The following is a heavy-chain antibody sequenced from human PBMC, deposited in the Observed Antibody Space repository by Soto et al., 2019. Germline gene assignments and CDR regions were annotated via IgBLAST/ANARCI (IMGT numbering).Heavy chain of an antibody. CDR2: INAGNGNT. D-gene: IGHD2-21*02. CDR1: GYTFTSYA. CDR3: AREGTHIVVVTANYYYYYGMAV. V-gene: IGHV1-3*01. J-gene: IGHJ6*02. Sequence: ASVKVSCKASGYTFTSYAMHWVRQAPGQRLEWMGWINAGNGNTKYSQKFQGRVTITRDTSASTAYMELSSLRSEDTAVYYCAREGTHIVVVTANYYYYYGMAVWGQGTTVTVSS.